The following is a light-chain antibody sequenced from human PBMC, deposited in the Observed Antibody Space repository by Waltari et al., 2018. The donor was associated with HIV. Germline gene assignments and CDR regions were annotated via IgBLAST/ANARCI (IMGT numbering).Light chain of an antibody. CDR1: SSDVGNYDR. CDR2: EVN. V-gene: IGLV2-18*02. J-gene: IGLJ1*01. Sequence: QSALTQPPSVSGSPGQSVTISCTGTSSDVGNYDRVSWYQGSPCTAPKLLLYEVNNRPSGVPDRFSGSKSGHTASLTISGLQPEDEAHYYCSSYTTRTTHVFGTGTKVTVL. CDR3: SSYTTRTTHV.